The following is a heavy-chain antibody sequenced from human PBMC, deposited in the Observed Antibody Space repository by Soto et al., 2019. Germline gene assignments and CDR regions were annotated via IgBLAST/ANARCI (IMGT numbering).Heavy chain of an antibody. Sequence: VKVSCKASGGTFSSYAICWVRQAPGQGLEWMGGIIPIFGTANYAQKFQGRVTITADESTSTAYMELSSLRSEDTAVYYCARVLGSAMVRGADFYYGMDVWGQGTTVTVSS. V-gene: IGHV1-69*13. CDR1: GGTFSSYA. D-gene: IGHD3-10*01. J-gene: IGHJ6*02. CDR3: ARVLGSAMVRGADFYYGMDV. CDR2: IIPIFGTA.